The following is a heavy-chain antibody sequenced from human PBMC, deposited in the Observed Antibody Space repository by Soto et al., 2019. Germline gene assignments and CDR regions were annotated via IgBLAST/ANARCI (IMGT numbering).Heavy chain of an antibody. V-gene: IGHV3-7*05. D-gene: IGHD2-2*01. CDR3: ARGVPAAMFDYYYYYGMDV. CDR1: GFTFSSYW. Sequence: GGSLRLSCAASGFTFSSYWMSLVRQAPGKGLEWVANIKQDGSEKYYVDSVKGRFTISRDNAKNSLYLQMNSLRAEDTAVYYCARGVPAAMFDYYYYYGMDVWGQGTTVTVSS. J-gene: IGHJ6*02. CDR2: IKQDGSEK.